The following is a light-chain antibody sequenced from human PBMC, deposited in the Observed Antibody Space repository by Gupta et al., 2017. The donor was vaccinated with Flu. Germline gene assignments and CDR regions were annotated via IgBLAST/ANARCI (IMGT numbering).Light chain of an antibody. CDR3: QTWGTGIWV. V-gene: IGLV4-69*01. Sequence: QLVLTQSPSASAPLGASVTLTCTLSSGHSSYAIAWHQQQPEKGPRYLMKLNSDGSHSKGDGIPDRFSGSSSGAERYLTISSLQSEDEADYYCQTWGTGIWVFGGGTKLTVL. J-gene: IGLJ3*02. CDR2: LNSDGSH. CDR1: SGHSSYA.